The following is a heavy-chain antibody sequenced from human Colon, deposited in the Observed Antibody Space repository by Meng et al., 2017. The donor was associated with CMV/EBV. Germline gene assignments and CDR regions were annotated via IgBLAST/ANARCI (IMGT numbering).Heavy chain of an antibody. V-gene: IGHV4-39*07. CDR1: GGSISSTSYY. CDR3: ARDRHSEVVIALKGTFDI. Sequence: LRLSCNVSGGSISSTSYYWAWIRQSPGKGLEWIGSVYYSGYTYSNPSLSSRLSISVDRSKNQFFLRLSSVTAADTAVYYCARDRHSEVVIALKGTFDIWGQGTRVTV. CDR2: VYYSGYT. J-gene: IGHJ3*02. D-gene: IGHD2-21*01.